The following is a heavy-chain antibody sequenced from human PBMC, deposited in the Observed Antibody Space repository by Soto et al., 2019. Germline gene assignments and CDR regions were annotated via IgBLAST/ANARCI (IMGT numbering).Heavy chain of an antibody. D-gene: IGHD1-20*01. J-gene: IGHJ4*02. CDR3: AREPYNWNLYFDY. CDR1: GFTFSSYW. Sequence: GGSLRLSCAASGFTFSSYWMSWVRQAPGKGLEWVANIKQDGSEKYYVDSVRGRFTISRDNAKNSLYLQMNSLRAEDTAVYYCAREPYNWNLYFDYWGQGTLVTVSS. CDR2: IKQDGSEK. V-gene: IGHV3-7*03.